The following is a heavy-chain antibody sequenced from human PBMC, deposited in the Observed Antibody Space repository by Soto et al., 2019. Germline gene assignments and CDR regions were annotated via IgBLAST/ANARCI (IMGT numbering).Heavy chain of an antibody. J-gene: IGHJ4*02. CDR3: ARGFSGGYYDNIGSVFFDY. Sequence: QVQLVESGGGVVQPGRSLRLSCAASGFTFSSYAMHWVRQAPGKGLEWVAVISYDGSNKYYADSVKGRFTISRDNSKNTLHLQMNSLRAEDTAVYYCARGFSGGYYDNIGSVFFDYWRQGTLVTVSS. CDR2: ISYDGSNK. D-gene: IGHD3-22*01. V-gene: IGHV3-30-3*01. CDR1: GFTFSSYA.